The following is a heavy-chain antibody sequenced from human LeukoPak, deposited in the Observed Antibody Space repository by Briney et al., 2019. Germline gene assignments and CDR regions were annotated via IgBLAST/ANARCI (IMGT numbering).Heavy chain of an antibody. J-gene: IGHJ4*02. D-gene: IGHD5-18*01. CDR3: ARDRGRGYSYGYDLDY. V-gene: IGHV1-69*05. CDR2: IIPIFGTA. CDR1: GGTFSSYA. Sequence: SVKVSCKSSGGTFSSYAISCVRQAPGQGLEWMGRIIPIFGTANYAQKFQGRVTITTDESTSTAYMELSSLRSEDTAVYYCARDRGRGYSYGYDLDYWGQGTLVTVSS.